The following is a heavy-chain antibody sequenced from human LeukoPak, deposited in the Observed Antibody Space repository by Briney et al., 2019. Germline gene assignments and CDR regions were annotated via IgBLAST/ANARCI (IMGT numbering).Heavy chain of an antibody. D-gene: IGHD2-2*01. Sequence: GASVKVSCKASGYTFTSYGISWVRQAPGQGLEWMGWISAYNGNTNYAQKLQDRVTMTTDTSTSTAYMELSRLRSDDTAVYYCARVSTLVVPRPPPDYYYYYYMDVWGKGTTVTVSS. CDR3: ARVSTLVVPRPPPDYYYYYYMDV. J-gene: IGHJ6*03. CDR2: ISAYNGNT. CDR1: GYTFTSYG. V-gene: IGHV1-18*01.